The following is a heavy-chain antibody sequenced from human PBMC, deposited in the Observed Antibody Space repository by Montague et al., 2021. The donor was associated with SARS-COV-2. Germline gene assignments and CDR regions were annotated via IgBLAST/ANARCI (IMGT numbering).Heavy chain of an antibody. D-gene: IGHD2-2*02. CDR2: IYYSGST. Sequence: SETRSLTCTVSGGSISSSSYYWGWIRQPPGKGLEWIGSIYYSGSTYYNPSLKSRVTISVDTSKNQFSLKLSSVTAADTAVYYCARDPSRQPLLYPIGDYYYGMDVWGQGTTVTVSS. CDR3: ARDPSRQPLLYPIGDYYYGMDV. CDR1: GGSISSSSYY. V-gene: IGHV4-39*02. J-gene: IGHJ6*02.